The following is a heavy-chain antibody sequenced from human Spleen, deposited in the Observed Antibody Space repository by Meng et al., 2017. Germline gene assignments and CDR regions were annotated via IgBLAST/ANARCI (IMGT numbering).Heavy chain of an antibody. V-gene: IGHV3-48*03. CDR1: GFTFSSSE. CDR2: ISSSGSTI. D-gene: IGHD3-16*01. CDR3: AREIGDYYYYYGMDV. J-gene: IGHJ6*02. Sequence: GESLKISCEASGFTFSSSEMNWVRQAPGKGLEWVSYISSSGSTIYYADSVKGRFTISRDNAKNSLYLQMNSLRAEDTAVYYCAREIGDYYYYYGMDVWGQGTTVTVSS.